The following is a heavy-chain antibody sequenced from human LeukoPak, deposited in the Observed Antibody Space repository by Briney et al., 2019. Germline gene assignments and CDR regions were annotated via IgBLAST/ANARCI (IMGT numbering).Heavy chain of an antibody. Sequence: GGSLRLSCAASGFTFSDYWMSWVRQAPGQGLEWVAKISQDGREQHFVDSVKGQFTISRDNAKNLLFLQMDSLRAEDTAVYYCAGGALDYWGPGTLVTVSS. J-gene: IGHJ4*02. V-gene: IGHV3-7*04. CDR1: GFTFSDYW. CDR2: ISQDGREQ. CDR3: AGGALDY.